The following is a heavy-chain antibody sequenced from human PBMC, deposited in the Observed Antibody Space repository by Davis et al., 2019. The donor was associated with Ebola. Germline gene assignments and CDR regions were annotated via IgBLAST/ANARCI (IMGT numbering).Heavy chain of an antibody. D-gene: IGHD3-10*01. CDR1: GFTFSGSA. Sequence: PGGSLRLSCAASGFTFSGSAMHWVRQASGKGLEWVGRIRSKANNYATAYAASVKGRFTISRDDSKNTAYLQMNSLKIEDTAVYYCTRNYGSGSYDYYYYMDVWGKGTTVTVSS. V-gene: IGHV3-73*01. CDR3: TRNYGSGSYDYYYYMDV. CDR2: IRSKANNYAT. J-gene: IGHJ6*03.